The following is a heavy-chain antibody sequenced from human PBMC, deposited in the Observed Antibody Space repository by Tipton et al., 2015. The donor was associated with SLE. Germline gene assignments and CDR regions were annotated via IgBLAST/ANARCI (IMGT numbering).Heavy chain of an antibody. J-gene: IGHJ1*01. D-gene: IGHD6-19*01. CDR3: ARQGRGIAVAGEYFQH. Sequence: QSGPEVKKPGSSVKVSCKASGGTFSSYAISWVRQAPGQGLEWMGWISAYNGNTNYAQKLQGRVTMTTDTSTSTAYMELRSLRSDDTAVYYCARQGRGIAVAGEYFQHWGQGTLVTVSS. CDR1: GGTFSSYA. CDR2: ISAYNGNT. V-gene: IGHV1-18*01.